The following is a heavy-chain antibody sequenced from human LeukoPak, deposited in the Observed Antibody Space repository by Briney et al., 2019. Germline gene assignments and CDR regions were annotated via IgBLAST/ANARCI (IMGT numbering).Heavy chain of an antibody. V-gene: IGHV4-34*01. CDR2: INNSGST. J-gene: IGHJ5*02. D-gene: IGHD2-2*01. CDR1: GGSFSGYY. Sequence: SETLSLTCAVYGGSFSGYYWSWIRQPPGKGLEWIGEINNSGSTNYNPSLKSRVTISVDTSKNQFSLKLSSVTAADTAVYYCARTRDIVVVPAAISSSRWFDPWGQGTLVTVSS. CDR3: ARTRDIVVVPAAISSSRWFDP.